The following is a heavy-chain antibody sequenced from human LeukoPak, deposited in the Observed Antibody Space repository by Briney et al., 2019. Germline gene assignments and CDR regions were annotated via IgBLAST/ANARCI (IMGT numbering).Heavy chain of an antibody. V-gene: IGHV4-39*07. CDR2: IYYSGIT. CDR3: ARLRRSGSYIYYYYGMDV. Sequence: SETLSLTCSVSGGSISSSSYYWGWIRQPPGKGLGWIGSIYYSGITYYYPSLKRRVTISVDTSKNQFSLKLSSVTAADTAVYYCARLRRSGSYIYYYYGMDVWGQGTTVTVSS. CDR1: GGSISSSSYY. D-gene: IGHD1-26*01. J-gene: IGHJ6*02.